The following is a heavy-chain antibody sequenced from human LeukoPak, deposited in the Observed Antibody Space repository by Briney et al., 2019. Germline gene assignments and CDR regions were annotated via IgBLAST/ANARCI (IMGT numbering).Heavy chain of an antibody. CDR3: AKDAYLIAVAGNYFDS. V-gene: IGHV3-23*01. CDR2: VSGSGGST. Sequence: GGSLRLSCAASGFTFSSYAMSWVRQAPGQGLEWVSTVSGSGGSTYYADSVKGRFTISRDNSKNTLYLQMNSLRAEDTALYYCAKDAYLIAVAGNYFDSWGQGTLVTVAS. D-gene: IGHD6-19*01. J-gene: IGHJ5*01. CDR1: GFTFSSYA.